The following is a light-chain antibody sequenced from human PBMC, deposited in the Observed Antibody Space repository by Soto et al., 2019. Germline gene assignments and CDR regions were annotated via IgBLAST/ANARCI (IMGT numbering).Light chain of an antibody. V-gene: IGKV1-33*01. CDR2: DAS. J-gene: IGKJ4*01. CDR1: QDINKY. Sequence: DIQMTQSPSSLSASVGDRITITCQASQDINKYLNRYQQKLGKAPKLLIYDASNLQRGVPSRFSGSGSGTHFSLSISSRQPEDIATYYCQQSENGPLTFGGGTKVEIK. CDR3: QQSENGPLT.